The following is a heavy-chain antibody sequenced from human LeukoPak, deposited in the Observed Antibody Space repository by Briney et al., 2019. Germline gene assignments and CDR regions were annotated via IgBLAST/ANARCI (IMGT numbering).Heavy chain of an antibody. Sequence: GESLKISCKGSGYSFTSYWIGWVRQMPGKGLEWMGIIYPGDSDTRYSPSFQGQVTISADKSISTAYPQWNSLKASDTAMYYCTLYSSGWYIDYWGQGTLVTVSS. CDR3: TLYSSGWYIDY. CDR2: IYPGDSDT. V-gene: IGHV5-51*01. J-gene: IGHJ4*02. D-gene: IGHD6-19*01. CDR1: GYSFTSYW.